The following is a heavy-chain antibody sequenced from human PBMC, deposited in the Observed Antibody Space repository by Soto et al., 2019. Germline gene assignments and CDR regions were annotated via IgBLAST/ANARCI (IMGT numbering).Heavy chain of an antibody. V-gene: IGHV1-18*01. CDR2: ISLYSDGT. D-gene: IGHD2-2*01. Sequence: GASLKVSCKTSGYTFSNYGITWVRQAPGQPLEWLGWISLYSDGTNYAQKFQGRGSMTTDTSTTTAYMERRSLRSDDTAVYYCARVVPGAEAWCGPWGQGTLVTVAS. CDR3: ARVVPGAEAWCGP. CDR1: GYTFSNYG. J-gene: IGHJ5*02.